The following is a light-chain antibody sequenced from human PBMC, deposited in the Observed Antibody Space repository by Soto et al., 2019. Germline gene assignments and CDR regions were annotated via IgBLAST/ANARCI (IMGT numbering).Light chain of an antibody. Sequence: QSVLTQPPSASGTPGQRVTISCYGSSSNIGSNIVNWYQQLPGTAPKLLIYTHNQRPSGVPDRFSGSKSGTSASLAISGLQSEDEADYFCAAWDDSLSGLVFGGGTKLTVL. J-gene: IGLJ2*01. CDR3: AAWDDSLSGLV. V-gene: IGLV1-44*01. CDR2: THN. CDR1: SSNIGSNI.